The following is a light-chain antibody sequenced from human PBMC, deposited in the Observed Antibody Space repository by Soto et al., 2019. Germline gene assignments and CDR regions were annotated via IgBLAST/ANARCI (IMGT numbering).Light chain of an antibody. CDR3: QTWGTGIHYV. CDR1: SGHSSYA. J-gene: IGLJ1*01. CDR2: LNSDGSH. Sequence: QLVLTHSPSASASLGASVKLTCTLSSGHSSYAIAWHQQQPEKGPRYLMKLNSDGSHSKGDGIPDRFSGPSSGAERYLTISSLQSEDEADYYCQTWGTGIHYVFGTGTKLTVL. V-gene: IGLV4-69*01.